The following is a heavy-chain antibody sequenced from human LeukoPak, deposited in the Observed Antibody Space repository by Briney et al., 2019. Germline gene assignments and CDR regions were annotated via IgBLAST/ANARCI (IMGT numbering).Heavy chain of an antibody. J-gene: IGHJ4*02. CDR1: GYTFTGYY. Sequence: ASVKVSCKASGYTFTGYYLHWVRQAPGQGLEWMGWINPNSGGTNYAQKFQGRVTMTGDTSISTAYMELSRLSSDDTAIYYCAGRPDTAIVPVFDYWGQGTLVTVSS. D-gene: IGHD5-18*01. CDR2: INPNSGGT. V-gene: IGHV1-2*02. CDR3: AGRPDTAIVPVFDY.